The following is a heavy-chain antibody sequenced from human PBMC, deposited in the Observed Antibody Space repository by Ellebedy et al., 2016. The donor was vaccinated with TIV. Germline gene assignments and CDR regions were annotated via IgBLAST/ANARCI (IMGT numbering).Heavy chain of an antibody. Sequence: GGSLRLSCAASGFTFSSYAMHWVRQAPGKGLEWVAVISYDGSNKYYADSVKGRFTISRDNSKNTLFLQMNSLRAEDTAVYYCARDGILLLWSGYIPGRYFDLWGRGTLVTVSS. V-gene: IGHV3-30-3*01. CDR1: GFTFSSYA. D-gene: IGHD3-3*01. CDR3: ARDGILLLWSGYIPGRYFDL. J-gene: IGHJ2*01. CDR2: ISYDGSNK.